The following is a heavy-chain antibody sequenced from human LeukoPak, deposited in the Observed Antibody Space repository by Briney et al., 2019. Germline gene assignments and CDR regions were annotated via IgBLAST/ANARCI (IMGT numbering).Heavy chain of an antibody. D-gene: IGHD6-25*01. CDR1: GFTLSLAW. CDR2: MKGDGSEK. CDR3: ARQVQYRSGYFPPDP. Sequence: GGSLRLSCATSGFTLSLAWMSWVRQAPGKGLEWVANMKGDGSEKHYVDSMKGRFTISRDNAKNSLYLQMNSLTAEDTAVYYCARQVQYRSGYFPPDPWGQGTLVTVSS. J-gene: IGHJ5*02. V-gene: IGHV3-7*01.